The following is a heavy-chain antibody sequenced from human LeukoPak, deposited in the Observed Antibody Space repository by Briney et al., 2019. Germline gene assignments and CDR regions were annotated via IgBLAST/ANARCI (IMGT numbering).Heavy chain of an antibody. CDR1: GFTFSSYA. J-gene: IGHJ4*02. V-gene: IGHV3-23*01. Sequence: GGSLRLSCAASGFTFSSYAMSWVRQAPGKGLEWVSAISGSGGSTYYADSVKGRFTISRDNSKNTLYLQMNSLRDEDTAVYYCVRDSYGGSGSYYDSWGQGTLVTVSS. CDR3: VRDSYGGSGSYYDS. CDR2: ISGSGGST. D-gene: IGHD1-26*01.